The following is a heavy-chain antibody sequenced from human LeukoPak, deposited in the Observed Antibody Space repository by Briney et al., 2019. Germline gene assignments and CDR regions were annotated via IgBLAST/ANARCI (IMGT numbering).Heavy chain of an antibody. V-gene: IGHV3-66*01. J-gene: IGHJ4*02. CDR3: ARVGSSGWYDY. Sequence: GGSLRLSCAASGFTVSSNYMSWVRQAPGKGLEWVSVIYSGGSTYYADSVKGRFTISRDNAKNSLYLQMHSLRAEDTAVYYCARVGSSGWYDYWGQGTLVTVSS. CDR2: IYSGGST. D-gene: IGHD6-19*01. CDR1: GFTVSSNY.